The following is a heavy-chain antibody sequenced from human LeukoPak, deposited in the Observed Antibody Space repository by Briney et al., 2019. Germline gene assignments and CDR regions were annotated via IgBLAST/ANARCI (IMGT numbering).Heavy chain of an antibody. V-gene: IGHV1-69*13. D-gene: IGHD3-22*01. CDR2: IIPIFGTA. J-gene: IGHJ4*02. CDR3: ATPWDYYDSSGYYYGY. Sequence: ASVTVSCKASGGTFSSYAISWVRQAPGQGLEWMGGIIPIFGTANYAQKFQGRVTITADESTSTAYMELSSLRSEDTAVYYCATPWDYYDSSGYYYGYWGQGTLVTVSS. CDR1: GGTFSSYA.